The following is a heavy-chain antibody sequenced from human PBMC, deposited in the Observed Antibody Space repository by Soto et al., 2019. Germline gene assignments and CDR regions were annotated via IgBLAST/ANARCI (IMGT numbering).Heavy chain of an antibody. V-gene: IGHV4-4*02. Sequence: QVQLQESGPGLVEPSGTLSLTCAVSSDSISSGNWWSWVRQPPGKGLEWIGEIWRSGTTNYNPSLKSRVTMSLDKSKNQFSLRLNSVTAADTAVYYCARHGDPYYCDYWGQGTLVTVSS. J-gene: IGHJ4*02. CDR2: IWRSGTT. D-gene: IGHD4-17*01. CDR1: SDSISSGNW. CDR3: ARHGDPYYCDY.